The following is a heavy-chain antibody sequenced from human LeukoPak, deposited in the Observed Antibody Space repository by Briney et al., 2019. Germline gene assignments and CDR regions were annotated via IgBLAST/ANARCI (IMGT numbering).Heavy chain of an antibody. V-gene: IGHV4-39*01. Sequence: SETPSLTCTVSGGSISSYYWGWIRQPPGKGLEWIGSIYYSGSTYYNPSLESRVTISVDTSKNQFSLKLSSVTAADTAVYYCARRRGSTYYDFWSGSTPLDYWGQGTLVTVSS. CDR1: GGSISSYY. CDR2: IYYSGST. D-gene: IGHD3-3*01. CDR3: ARRRGSTYYDFWSGSTPLDY. J-gene: IGHJ4*02.